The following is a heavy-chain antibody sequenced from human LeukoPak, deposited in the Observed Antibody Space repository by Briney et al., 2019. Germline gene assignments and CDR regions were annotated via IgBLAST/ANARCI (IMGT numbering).Heavy chain of an antibody. Sequence: GGSLRLSCAASGFTVSSNYMSWVRQAPGKGLEWVSVIYSGGSTYYADSVKGRFTISRDNAKNSLYLQMNSLRAEDTAVYYCARDLYDILTGYSSNFDYWGQGTLVTVSS. CDR1: GFTVSSNY. V-gene: IGHV3-66*01. D-gene: IGHD3-9*01. CDR2: IYSGGST. J-gene: IGHJ4*02. CDR3: ARDLYDILTGYSSNFDY.